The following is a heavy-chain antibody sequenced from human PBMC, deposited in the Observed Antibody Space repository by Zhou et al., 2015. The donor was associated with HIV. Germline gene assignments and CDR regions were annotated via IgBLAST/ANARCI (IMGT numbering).Heavy chain of an antibody. CDR2: IRYDGSDK. Sequence: QVQLMESGGGVVQPGRSLRLSCVASGFTFSTYGMHWVRQAPGKGLEWVAFIRYDGSDKYYADSVKGRFIISRDNAKNTLYLQMNSLRAEDTAVYYCARETGYYYGSGSYYIGYGMDVWGQGTTVTVSS. CDR1: GFTFSTYG. V-gene: IGHV3-33*08. J-gene: IGHJ6*02. CDR3: ARETGYYYGSGSYYIGYGMDV. D-gene: IGHD3-10*01.